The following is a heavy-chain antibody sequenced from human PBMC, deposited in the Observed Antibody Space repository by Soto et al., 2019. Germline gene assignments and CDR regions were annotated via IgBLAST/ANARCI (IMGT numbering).Heavy chain of an antibody. CDR1: GFTFSSYA. J-gene: IGHJ4*02. Sequence: QAGGSLRLSCAASGFTFSSYAMSWVRQAPGKGLEWVSAISGSGGSTYYADSVKGRFTISRDNSKNTLYLQMNSLRAEDTAVYYCAKDQERSYWVGQQPFDYWGQGTLVTVSS. CDR3: AKDQERSYWVGQQPFDY. D-gene: IGHD6-13*01. CDR2: ISGSGGST. V-gene: IGHV3-23*01.